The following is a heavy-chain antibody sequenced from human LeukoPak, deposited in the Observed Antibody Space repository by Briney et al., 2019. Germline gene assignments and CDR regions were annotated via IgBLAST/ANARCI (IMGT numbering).Heavy chain of an antibody. Sequence: GGSLRLSCAASGFTFDDYVVHWVRQAPGKGLEWVSLISGDGGNTYYADSVKGRFTISRDNSENSLYLQMNSLRTEDTALYYCAKDLLVRGWAYYYMNVWGKGTAVTVSS. CDR2: ISGDGGNT. CDR1: GFTFDDYV. J-gene: IGHJ6*03. V-gene: IGHV3-43*02. CDR3: AKDLLVRGWAYYYMNV. D-gene: IGHD3-10*01.